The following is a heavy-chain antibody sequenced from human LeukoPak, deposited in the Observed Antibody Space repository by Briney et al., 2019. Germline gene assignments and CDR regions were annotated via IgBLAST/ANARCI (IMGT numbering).Heavy chain of an antibody. D-gene: IGHD2-15*01. J-gene: IGHJ4*02. CDR1: GGSISSSSYY. Sequence: PSETLSLTCTVSGGSISSSSYYWGWIRQPPGKGLEWIGSIYYSGSTYYNPSLKSRVTISVDTSKNQFSLKLSSVTAADTAVYYCARFSAVVAATPFDYWGQGTLVTVSS. V-gene: IGHV4-39*07. CDR2: IYYSGST. CDR3: ARFSAVVAATPFDY.